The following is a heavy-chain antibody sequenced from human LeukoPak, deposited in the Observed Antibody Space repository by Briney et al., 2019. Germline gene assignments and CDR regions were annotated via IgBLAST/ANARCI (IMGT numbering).Heavy chain of an antibody. Sequence: HHGGSLRLSCAASGFIFSSSWMGWIRQAPGKGLEWVANISPDESEKYYVDSVKGRFSISRDNADNSLFLQMNSLRTEDAAVYYCVRGGGLLDYWGQGTLVTVSS. D-gene: IGHD3-10*01. CDR3: VRGGGLLDY. CDR1: GFIFSSSW. V-gene: IGHV3-7*04. J-gene: IGHJ4*02. CDR2: ISPDESEK.